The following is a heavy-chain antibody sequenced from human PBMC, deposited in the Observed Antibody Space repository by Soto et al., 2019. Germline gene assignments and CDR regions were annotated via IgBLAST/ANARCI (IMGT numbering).Heavy chain of an antibody. D-gene: IGHD1-26*01. CDR1: GGSITYYY. J-gene: IGHJ4*01. CDR2: IYYSGST. V-gene: IGHV4-59*01. Sequence: QVQLQESGPGLVKPSETLSLTCTVSGGSITYYYWSWIRQPPGKGLEWIGYIYYSGSTNYNPSLKSRVLISLDTSKNQLSLKLSAVTAADTAVYYCARGSLVGAIVPHDHWGHGALVTVSS. CDR3: ARGSLVGAIVPHDH.